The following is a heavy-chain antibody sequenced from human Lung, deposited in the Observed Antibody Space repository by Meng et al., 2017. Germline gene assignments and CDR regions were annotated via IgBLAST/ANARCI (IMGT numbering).Heavy chain of an antibody. CDR1: GYTFTTYA. J-gene: IGHJ4*02. Sequence: ASVKVSCKASGYTFTTYAMHWVRQAPGQGLEWMGWINAGNGNRKYSQKFLGRVTITRDTSANTAYMELSSLRSEDTAVYYCARGHHVSTMMRGVFFDFWGQGTLVTVSS. CDR3: ARGHHVSTMMRGVFFDF. CDR2: INAGNGNR. V-gene: IGHV1-3*01. D-gene: IGHD3-10*01.